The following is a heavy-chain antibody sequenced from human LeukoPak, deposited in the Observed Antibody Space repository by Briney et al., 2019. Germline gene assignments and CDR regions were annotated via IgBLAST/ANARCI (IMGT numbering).Heavy chain of an antibody. CDR2: IRGSGGST. CDR3: ARGSSGTIIAAGVDY. CDR1: GFTFSNYA. V-gene: IGHV3-23*01. J-gene: IGHJ4*02. D-gene: IGHD3-16*01. Sequence: GGSLRLSCAASGFTFSNYAMSWVRQAPGKGLEWVSAIRGSGGSTYYADSVKGRLTISRDNSKNTLYLQMNSLRAEDTAVYHCARGSSGTIIAAGVDYWGQGTLVTVSS.